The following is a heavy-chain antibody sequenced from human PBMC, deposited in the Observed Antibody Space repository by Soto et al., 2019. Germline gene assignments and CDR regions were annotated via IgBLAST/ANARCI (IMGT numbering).Heavy chain of an antibody. CDR1: GCSISSYY. J-gene: IGHJ6*03. CDR2: IYYSGST. Sequence: SETLSLTCTVSGCSISSYYWSWIRQPPGKGLEWIGYIYYSGSTNYNPSLKSRVTISVDTSKNQFSLKLSSVTAADTAVYYCAREEVTTVTTGFNYYYYYYMDVWGKGTTVTVSS. CDR3: AREEVTTVTTGFNYYYYYYMDV. D-gene: IGHD4-4*01. V-gene: IGHV4-59*01.